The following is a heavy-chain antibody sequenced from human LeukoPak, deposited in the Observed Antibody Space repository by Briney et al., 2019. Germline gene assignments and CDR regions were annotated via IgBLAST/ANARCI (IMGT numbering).Heavy chain of an antibody. Sequence: PGGSLRLSCAASGFTFSSYGTHWVRQAPGKGLEWVAVISYDGSNKYYADSVRGRFTISRDNSKNTLYLQMNSLRAEDTAVYYCAKAGVSGRPIDYWGQGTLVTVSS. CDR1: GFTFSSYG. CDR3: AKAGVSGRPIDY. V-gene: IGHV3-30*18. J-gene: IGHJ4*02. D-gene: IGHD2-8*01. CDR2: ISYDGSNK.